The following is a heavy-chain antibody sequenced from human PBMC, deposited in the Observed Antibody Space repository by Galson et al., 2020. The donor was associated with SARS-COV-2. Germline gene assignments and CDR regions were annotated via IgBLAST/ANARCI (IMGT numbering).Heavy chain of an antibody. CDR3: VRDWNCGASCDPFDR. Sequence: GESLKISCAASGFTFSRRWMSWVRQAPGKGLERVANLNEDGSRRFYPDSVRGRFTVFRDNARNSLYLQMNRLRVEDTAVYFCVRDWNCGASCDPFDRWGQGALVTVAA. D-gene: IGHD2-15*01. CDR1: GFTFSRRW. CDR2: LNEDGSRR. J-gene: IGHJ5*02. V-gene: IGHV3-7*01.